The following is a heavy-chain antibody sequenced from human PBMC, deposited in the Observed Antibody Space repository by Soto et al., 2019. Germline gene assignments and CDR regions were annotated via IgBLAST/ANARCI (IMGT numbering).Heavy chain of an antibody. D-gene: IGHD3-22*01. J-gene: IGHJ4*02. CDR3: ARVSGYYYDSSGDAY. Sequence: GGSLRLSCAASGFTFSSYAMHWVRQAPGKGLEWVAVISYDGSNKYYADSVKGRFTISRDNSKNTLYLQMNSLRAEDTAVYYGARVSGYYYDSSGDAYWGQGTLVTVSS. CDR1: GFTFSSYA. CDR2: ISYDGSNK. V-gene: IGHV3-30*04.